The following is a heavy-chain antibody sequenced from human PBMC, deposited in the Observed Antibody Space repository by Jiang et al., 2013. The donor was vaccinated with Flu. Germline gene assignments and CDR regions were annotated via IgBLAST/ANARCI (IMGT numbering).Heavy chain of an antibody. V-gene: IGHV1-18*01. Sequence: FTSYSITWVRQAPGQGLEWMGWSSTDNDKTNYAQKLQGRVTMTTDTSTSTAYMELRSLRSDDTAVYYCARVETGYYRGDYWGQGTLVTVSS. CDR1: FTSYS. D-gene: IGHD3-9*01. CDR3: ARVETGYYRGDY. J-gene: IGHJ4*02. CDR2: SSTDNDKT.